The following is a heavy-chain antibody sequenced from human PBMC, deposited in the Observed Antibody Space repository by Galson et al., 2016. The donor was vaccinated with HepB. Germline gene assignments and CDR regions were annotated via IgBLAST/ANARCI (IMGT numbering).Heavy chain of an antibody. CDR2: ISNDGNNK. CDR1: GFRFGTYA. J-gene: IGHJ4*01. Sequence: SLRLSCAASGFRFGTYAMHWVRQAPGKGLEWVAGISNDGNNKYYIDSAKGRFTISRDNFRNTLYLQLSSLRVDDPAVYYCARDGGAAWIQLWFDNWGHGTVVTVSS. CDR3: ARDGGAAWIQLWFDN. D-gene: IGHD5-18*01. V-gene: IGHV3-30*04.